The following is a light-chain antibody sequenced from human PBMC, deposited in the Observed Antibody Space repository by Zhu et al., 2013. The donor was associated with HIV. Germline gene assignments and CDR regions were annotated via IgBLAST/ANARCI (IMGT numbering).Light chain of an antibody. J-gene: IGKJ1*01. Sequence: EIVMTQSPATLSVSPGERATLSCRASQSVSSNLAWYQQKPGQAPRLLMYDASNRATGIPARFSGSGSGTDFTLTISSLEPEDFAVYYCQQRSTWPWTFGQGTKVE. V-gene: IGKV3-11*01. CDR1: QSVSSN. CDR2: DAS. CDR3: QQRSTWPWT.